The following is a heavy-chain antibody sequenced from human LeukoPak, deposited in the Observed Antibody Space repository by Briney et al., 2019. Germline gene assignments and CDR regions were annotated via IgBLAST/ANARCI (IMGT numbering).Heavy chain of an antibody. J-gene: IGHJ3*02. D-gene: IGHD3-22*01. V-gene: IGHV1-2*06. CDR2: INPNSGGT. CDR1: GYTFTGYY. Sequence: ASVKVSCKASGYTFTGYYMHWLPQAPGQGLEWMGRINPNSGGTNYAQKFQGRVTMTRDTSISTAYMELSRLRSDDTAVYYCASRPYYYDSSGYYRDAFDIWGQGTMVTVSS. CDR3: ASRPYYYDSSGYYRDAFDI.